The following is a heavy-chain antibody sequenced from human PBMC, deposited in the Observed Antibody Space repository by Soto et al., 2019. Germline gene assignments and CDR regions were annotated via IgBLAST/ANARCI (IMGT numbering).Heavy chain of an antibody. V-gene: IGHV3-30*18. D-gene: IGHD6-6*01. CDR1: GFTFSSYG. Sequence: VGSLRLSCAASGFTFSSYGMHWVRQAPGKGLEWVAVISYDGSNKYYADSVKGRFTISRDNSKNTLYLQMNSLRAEDTAVYYCAKEGSYSSSSPWFDPWGQGTLVTVSS. CDR3: AKEGSYSSSSPWFDP. CDR2: ISYDGSNK. J-gene: IGHJ5*02.